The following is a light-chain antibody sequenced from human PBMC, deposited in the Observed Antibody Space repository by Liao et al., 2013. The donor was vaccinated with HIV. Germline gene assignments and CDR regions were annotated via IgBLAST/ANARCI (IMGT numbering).Light chain of an antibody. CDR3: QVWDISRAV. Sequence: SYVLTQPPSVSVAPGKTARITCGGNNIGSKSVHWYQQRPGQAPVLVIYNDSDRPSGIPERFSGSNSGNTATLTISRVEAGDEADYYCQVWDISRAVFGTGTKVTVL. CDR1: NIGSKS. CDR2: NDS. J-gene: IGLJ1*01. V-gene: IGLV3-21*01.